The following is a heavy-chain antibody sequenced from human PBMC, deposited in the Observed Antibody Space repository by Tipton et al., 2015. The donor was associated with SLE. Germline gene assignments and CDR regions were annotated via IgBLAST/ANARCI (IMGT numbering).Heavy chain of an antibody. CDR3: VRALRTVVSSTFGY. D-gene: IGHD5/OR15-5a*01. CDR1: GFTFSDYY. V-gene: IGHV3-11*05. J-gene: IGHJ4*02. Sequence: GSLRLSCAASGFTFSDYYMSWIRQAPGKGLEWVSHISSGSSYTSYADSVKGRFTISRDNAKNSLSLQMDSLRAEDTGVYYCVRALRTVVSSTFGYWGQGVLVTVSS. CDR2: ISSGSSYT.